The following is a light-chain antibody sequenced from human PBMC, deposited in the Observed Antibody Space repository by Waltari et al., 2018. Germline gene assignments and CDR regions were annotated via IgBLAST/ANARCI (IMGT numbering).Light chain of an antibody. CDR3: CSYAGSFTHVL. V-gene: IGLV2-23*02. Sequence: QSALTQPASVSGSPGRSITIPCTGHSSYVGGYNYVPSYQQYPGQAPKLRIYDVSKRPSGVSNRFSGSKSGNTASLTISGLQAEDEADYYCCSYAGSFTHVLFGGGTKLTVL. CDR2: DVS. J-gene: IGLJ2*01. CDR1: SSYVGGYNY.